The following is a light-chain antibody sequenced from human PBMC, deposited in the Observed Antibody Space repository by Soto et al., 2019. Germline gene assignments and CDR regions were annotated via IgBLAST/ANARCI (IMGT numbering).Light chain of an antibody. CDR1: QSVSSN. J-gene: IGKJ5*01. CDR2: DAS. Sequence: EIVMTQSPATLSVSPGERATLSCRASQSVSSNLAWYQRKPGQAPRLLIYDASTRATGVPARFSGSGSGTKFTLTISSLQSEDFAVYYCQQYNNWPPITFGQGTRLEIK. V-gene: IGKV3D-15*01. CDR3: QQYNNWPPIT.